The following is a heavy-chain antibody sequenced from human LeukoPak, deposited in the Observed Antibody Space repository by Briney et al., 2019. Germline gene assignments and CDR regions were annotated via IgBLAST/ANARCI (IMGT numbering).Heavy chain of an antibody. V-gene: IGHV3-7*01. CDR1: GFTFSNYW. D-gene: IGHD5-12*01. Sequence: GGSLRLSCEGSGFTFSNYWMGWVRQAPGKGLEWVANIKQDGSEKYYVDSVKGRFTVSRDNAKNSLYLQMNSLRAEDTAAYFCASFHHPTESLDIGAFDIWGQGTMVTVSS. CDR3: ASFHHPTESLDIGAFDI. CDR2: IKQDGSEK. J-gene: IGHJ3*02.